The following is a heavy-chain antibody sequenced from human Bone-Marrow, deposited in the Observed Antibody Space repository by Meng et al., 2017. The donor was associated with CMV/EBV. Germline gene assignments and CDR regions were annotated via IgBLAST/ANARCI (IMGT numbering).Heavy chain of an antibody. J-gene: IGHJ4*02. D-gene: IGHD3-10*02. CDR1: GFTFSDYY. CDR3: ARDNMLALGFDY. Sequence: GESLKISCAASGFTFSDYYMSWIRQAPGKGLEWVSYISSSGSIIYYADSVKGRFTISRDNAKNSLYLQMNSLRAEDTAVYYCARDNMLALGFDYWGQGTLVTVSS. CDR2: ISSSGSII. V-gene: IGHV3-11*01.